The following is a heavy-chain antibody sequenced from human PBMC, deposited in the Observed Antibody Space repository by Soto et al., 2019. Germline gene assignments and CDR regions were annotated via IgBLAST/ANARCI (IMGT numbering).Heavy chain of an antibody. D-gene: IGHD2-8*02. Sequence: ASVKVSCKASGYTFTGYYMHWVRQAPGQGLEWMGDIIPIFGTTNNAQKFQGRVTITADEATSTAYMELSSLRSEDTAVYYCARDLVMDVWGQGTTVTVSS. CDR2: IIPIFGTT. V-gene: IGHV1-69*13. CDR3: ARDLVMDV. CDR1: GYTFTGYY. J-gene: IGHJ6*02.